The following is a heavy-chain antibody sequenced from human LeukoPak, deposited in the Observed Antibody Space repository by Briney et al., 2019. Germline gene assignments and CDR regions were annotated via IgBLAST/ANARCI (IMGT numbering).Heavy chain of an antibody. CDR3: ARLARVGVAGTYNYHSMDV. J-gene: IGHJ6*02. Sequence: SETLSLTCAVYGGSFSGYYWSWIRQPPGKGLEWIGEINHSGSTNYNPSLKSRVTISVDESKNQFSLKLTSVAAADTAMYYCARLARVGVAGTYNYHSMDVWGQGTTVTVSS. V-gene: IGHV4-34*01. CDR2: INHSGST. D-gene: IGHD6-19*01. CDR1: GGSFSGYY.